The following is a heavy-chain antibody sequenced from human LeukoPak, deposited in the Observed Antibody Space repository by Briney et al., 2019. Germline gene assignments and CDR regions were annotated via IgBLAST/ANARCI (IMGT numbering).Heavy chain of an antibody. Sequence: GGSLRLSCEASGFSVSNNYMSWVRQAPGKGLEWVSVFYSGDSTYYADSVKGRFTISRDNSKNTLYLQMNSRRAEGTAMYYCARHPYYYASSVFAYGGQETLVTVPS. CDR2: FYSGDST. J-gene: IGHJ4*02. CDR3: ARHPYYYASSVFAY. V-gene: IGHV3-53*01. D-gene: IGHD3-22*01. CDR1: GFSVSNNY.